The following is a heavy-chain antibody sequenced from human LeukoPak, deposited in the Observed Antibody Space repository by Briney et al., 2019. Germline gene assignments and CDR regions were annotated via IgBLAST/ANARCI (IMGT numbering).Heavy chain of an antibody. Sequence: PGGSLRLSCAASGFTFSSYGMHWVRQAPGKGLEWVAFIRYDGGNKYYTDSVKGRFTISRDNSKNTLYLQMNSLRAEDTAVYYCAKTRGYGDYAILGYWGQGTLVTVSS. D-gene: IGHD4-17*01. J-gene: IGHJ4*02. CDR2: IRYDGGNK. CDR3: AKTRGYGDYAILGY. V-gene: IGHV3-30*02. CDR1: GFTFSSYG.